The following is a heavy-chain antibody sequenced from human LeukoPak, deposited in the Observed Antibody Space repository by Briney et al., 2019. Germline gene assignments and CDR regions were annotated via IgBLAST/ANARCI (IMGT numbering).Heavy chain of an antibody. D-gene: IGHD3-3*01. CDR3: AKPIYDFWSGYSDGDY. J-gene: IGHJ4*02. Sequence: GGSLRLSCAASGFTFSNYGMHWVRQAPGKGLEWVAVISSDGSHKYYADSVKGRLTISRDNSKNTLYLQMNSLRAEDTAVYYCAKPIYDFWSGYSDGDYWGQGTLVTVSS. V-gene: IGHV3-30*18. CDR1: GFTFSNYG. CDR2: ISSDGSHK.